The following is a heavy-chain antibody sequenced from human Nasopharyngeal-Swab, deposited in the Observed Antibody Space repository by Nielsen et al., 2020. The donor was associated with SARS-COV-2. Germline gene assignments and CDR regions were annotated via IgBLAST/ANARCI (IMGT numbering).Heavy chain of an antibody. CDR3: ARDGAAAAADY. CDR2: INTSGGST. V-gene: IGHV1-46*01. J-gene: IGHJ4*02. D-gene: IGHD6-13*01. CDR1: GYTFTSYY. Sequence: ASVKVSCNASGYTFTSYYMHWVRQAPGQGLEWMGIINTSGGSTSYAQKFQGRVTMTRDTSTSTVYMELSSLRSEDTAVYYCARDGAAAAADYWGQGTLVTVSS.